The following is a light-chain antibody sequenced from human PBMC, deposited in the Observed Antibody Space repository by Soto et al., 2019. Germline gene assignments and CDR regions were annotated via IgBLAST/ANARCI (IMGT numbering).Light chain of an antibody. V-gene: IGLV1-47*02. J-gene: IGLJ1*01. CDR3: AAWHDSLSGHV. CDR2: SNN. Sequence: QSVLTQPPSASGTPGQKVFISCSGSSSNIGGTNYAYWYQQLPGAAPKLLMHSNNLRPSGVPERISGSKFGTAASLAISGLRSEDEAVYYCAAWHDSLSGHVFGSGNKVTVL. CDR1: SSNIGGTNY.